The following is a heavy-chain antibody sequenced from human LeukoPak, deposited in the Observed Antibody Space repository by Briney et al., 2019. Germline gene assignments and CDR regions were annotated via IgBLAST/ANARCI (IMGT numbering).Heavy chain of an antibody. CDR1: GYTFTSYG. CDR3: ARDRYCSSTSCFSVDYYGMDV. D-gene: IGHD2-2*01. CDR2: ISAYNGNT. V-gene: IGHV1-18*01. J-gene: IGHJ6*02. Sequence: ASVKVACKASGYTFTSYGVSWVRQAPGQGLVCMGWISAYNGNTNYAQKLQGRVTMTTDTSTSTAYMELRSLRSDDTAVYYCARDRYCSSTSCFSVDYYGMDVWGQGTTVTVSS.